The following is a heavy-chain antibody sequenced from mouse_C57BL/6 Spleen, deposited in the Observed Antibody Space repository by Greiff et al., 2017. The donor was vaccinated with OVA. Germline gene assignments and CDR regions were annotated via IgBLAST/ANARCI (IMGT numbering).Heavy chain of an antibody. CDR2: INPNNGGT. Sequence: EVQLQQSGPELVKPGASVKISCKASGYTFTDYYMNWVKQSHGKSLEWIGDINPNNGGTSYNQKFKGKATLTVDKSSSTAYMELRSLTSEDSAVYYCARVGYDGYFDYWGQGTTLTVSS. CDR3: ARVGYDGYFDY. D-gene: IGHD2-2*01. J-gene: IGHJ2*01. CDR1: GYTFTDYY. V-gene: IGHV1-26*01.